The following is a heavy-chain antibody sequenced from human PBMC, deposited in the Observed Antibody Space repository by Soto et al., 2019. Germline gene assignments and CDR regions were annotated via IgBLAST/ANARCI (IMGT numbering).Heavy chain of an antibody. CDR3: ARRTSGYSSGWPFDY. CDR2: IYYSGST. Sequence: PSETLSLTCTVSGGSISSGGYYWSWIRQHPGKGLEWIGYIYYSGSTYYNPSLKSRVTISVDTSKNQFSLKLSSVTAADTAVYYCARRTSGYSSGWPFDYWGQGTLVTVSS. V-gene: IGHV4-31*03. J-gene: IGHJ4*02. D-gene: IGHD6-19*01. CDR1: GGSISSGGYY.